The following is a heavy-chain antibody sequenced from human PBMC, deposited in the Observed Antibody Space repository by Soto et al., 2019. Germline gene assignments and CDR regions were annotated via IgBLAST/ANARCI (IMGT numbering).Heavy chain of an antibody. D-gene: IGHD1-1*01. V-gene: IGHV1-8*01. J-gene: IGHJ3*02. CDR3: ARGRLGGDPNNFDAFDI. CDR1: GYTFTSYD. Sequence: ASVKVSCKASGYTFTSYDINWVRQATGQGLEWMGWMNPNSGNTGYAQKFQGRVTMTRNTSISTAYMELSSLRSEDTAVYYCARGRLGGDPNNFDAFDIWGQGTMVTVSS. CDR2: MNPNSGNT.